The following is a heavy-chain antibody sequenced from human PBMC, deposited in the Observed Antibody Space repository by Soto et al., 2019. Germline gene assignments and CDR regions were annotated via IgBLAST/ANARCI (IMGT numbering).Heavy chain of an antibody. D-gene: IGHD3-16*01. CDR3: ATYHADDWESESHRS. CDR1: GFTFRAYL. Sequence: EVQLVESGGDLVQPGGSLRLSCAASGFTFRAYLMSWVRQAPGKGLDWVANINQDGSVEYYADSVQGRFTISRDNAKNPLYLRMNSLRAEDTAVYYCATYHADDWESESHRSWGPGTLVTVSP. J-gene: IGHJ5*02. V-gene: IGHV3-7*01. CDR2: INQDGSVE.